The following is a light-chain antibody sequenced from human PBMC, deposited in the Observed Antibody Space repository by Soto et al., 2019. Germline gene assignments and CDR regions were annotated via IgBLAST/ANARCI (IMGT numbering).Light chain of an antibody. Sequence: QSVLTQPPSVSGTPGLRVTISCSGGSSNIGRDTVNWYQQLPGTAPKLLMFNDDQRPSGVPDRFSGSRSGTSASLAISGLQAEDEADYYCQSYDTSLGGVVFGGGTKVTVL. CDR3: QSYDTSLGGVV. V-gene: IGLV1-44*01. CDR1: SSNIGRDT. J-gene: IGLJ3*02. CDR2: NDD.